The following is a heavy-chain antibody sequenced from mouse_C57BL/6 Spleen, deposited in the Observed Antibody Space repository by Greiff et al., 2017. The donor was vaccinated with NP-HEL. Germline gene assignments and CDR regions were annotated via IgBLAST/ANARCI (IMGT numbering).Heavy chain of an antibody. CDR3: ARWDYGSSYYYAMDY. CDR1: GYTFTSYW. J-gene: IGHJ4*01. CDR2: IYPGSGST. D-gene: IGHD1-1*01. Sequence: QVQLQQPGAELVKPGASVKMSCKASGYTFTSYWITWVKQRPGQGLEWIGDIYPGSGSTNYNEKFKSKATLTVDTSSSTAYMQLSSLTSEDSAVYYGARWDYGSSYYYAMDYWGQGTSVTVSS. V-gene: IGHV1-55*01.